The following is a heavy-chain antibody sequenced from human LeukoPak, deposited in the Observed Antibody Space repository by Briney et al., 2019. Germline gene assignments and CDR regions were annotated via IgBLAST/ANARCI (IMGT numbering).Heavy chain of an antibody. V-gene: IGHV3-30*02. CDR2: IRYDGSNK. CDR3: ARDGSGEWPIGY. CDR1: GFTVSSNY. Sequence: GGSLRLSCAASGFTVSSNYMSWVRQAPGKGLEWVAFIRYDGSNKYYADSVKGRFTISRDNSKNSLYLQMNSLRAEDTAVYYCARDGSGEWPIGYWGQGTLVTVSS. J-gene: IGHJ4*02. D-gene: IGHD3-10*01.